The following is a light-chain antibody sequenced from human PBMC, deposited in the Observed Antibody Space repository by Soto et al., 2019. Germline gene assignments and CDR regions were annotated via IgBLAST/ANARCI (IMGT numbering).Light chain of an antibody. J-gene: IGKJ4*01. V-gene: IGKV3-20*01. CDR3: QQDGSSPLT. Sequence: EIVLTQSPGTLSLSPGERATLSCRASQSVSSSYLAWYQQKPGQAPRLLIYGASSRATGIPDRFSGSGSGTDFPLTISRLEPEEFAVYYCQQDGSSPLTFGGGTKVEIK. CDR2: GAS. CDR1: QSVSSSY.